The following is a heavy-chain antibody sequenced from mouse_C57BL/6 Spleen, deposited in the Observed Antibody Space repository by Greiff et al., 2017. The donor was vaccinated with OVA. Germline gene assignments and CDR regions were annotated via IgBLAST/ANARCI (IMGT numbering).Heavy chain of an antibody. CDR1: GYSFTSYY. CDR3: AREGDGYYWYFDV. CDR2: IYPGSGNT. D-gene: IGHD2-3*01. Sequence: QVQLKESGPELVKPGASVKISCKASGYSFTSYYIHWVKQRPGQGLEWIGWIYPGSGNTKYNEKFKGKATLTADTSSSTAYMQLSSLTSEDSAVYYCAREGDGYYWYFDVWGTGTTVTVSS. V-gene: IGHV1-66*01. J-gene: IGHJ1*03.